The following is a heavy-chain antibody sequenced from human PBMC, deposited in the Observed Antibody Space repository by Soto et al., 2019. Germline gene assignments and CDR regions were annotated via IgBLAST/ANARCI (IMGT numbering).Heavy chain of an antibody. Sequence: TLSLTCTVSGGSISSGGYYWSWIRQHPGKGLEWIGYIYYSGSTYYNPSLKSRVTISVDTSKNQFSLKLSSVTAADTAVYYCERSPRRATFVINDTEPTYNFNLWVHGTLVTVFS. D-gene: IGHD1-1*01. CDR3: ERSPRRATFVINDTEPTYNFNL. CDR2: IYYSGST. V-gene: IGHV4-31*03. CDR1: GGSISSGGYY. J-gene: IGHJ4*01.